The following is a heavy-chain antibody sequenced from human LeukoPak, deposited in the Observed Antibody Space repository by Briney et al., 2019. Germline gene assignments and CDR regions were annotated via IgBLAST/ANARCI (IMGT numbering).Heavy chain of an antibody. V-gene: IGHV1-2*02. CDR2: INPNSGGT. D-gene: IGHD2-15*01. J-gene: IGHJ3*02. CDR3: ARDTPYCSGGSCYQENDAFDI. CDR1: VYTFTGYY. Sequence: ASVKVSCKASVYTFTGYYMHWVRQAPGQGLEWMGWINPNSGGTNYAQKFQGRVTMTRDTSISTAYMELSRLRSDDTAVYYCARDTPYCSGGSCYQENDAFDIWGQGTMVTVSS.